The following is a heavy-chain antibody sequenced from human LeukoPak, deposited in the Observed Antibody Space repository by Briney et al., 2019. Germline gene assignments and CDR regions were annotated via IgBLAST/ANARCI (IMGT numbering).Heavy chain of an antibody. Sequence: GASVKVSCKASGYTFTGYYMHWVRQAPGQGLEWMGWINPNSGGTNYAQKFQGRVTMTRDTSISTAYMELSRLRSDDTAVYYCARGLLVHYYGSGSYRIRAGFDSWGQGTLVTVSS. J-gene: IGHJ4*02. D-gene: IGHD3-10*01. CDR3: ARGLLVHYYGSGSYRIRAGFDS. V-gene: IGHV1-2*02. CDR2: INPNSGGT. CDR1: GYTFTGYY.